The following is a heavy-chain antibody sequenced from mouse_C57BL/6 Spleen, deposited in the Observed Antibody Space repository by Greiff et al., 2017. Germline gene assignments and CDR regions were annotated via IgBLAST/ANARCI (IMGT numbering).Heavy chain of an antibody. D-gene: IGHD2-12*01. V-gene: IGHV5-17*01. J-gene: IGHJ4*01. CDR2: ISSGSSTI. Sequence: EVQRVESGGGLVKPGGSLKLSCAASGFTFSDYGMHWVRQAPEKGLEWVAYISSGSSTIYYADTVKGRFTISRDNAKNTLFLQMTSLRSEDTAMYYCATSRRYYARDDWGQGTSVTVSA. CDR1: GFTFSDYG. CDR3: ATSRRYYARDD.